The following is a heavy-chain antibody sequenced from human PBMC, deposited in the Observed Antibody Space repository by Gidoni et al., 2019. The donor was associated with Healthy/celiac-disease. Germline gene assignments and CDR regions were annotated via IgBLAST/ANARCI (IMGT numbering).Heavy chain of an antibody. V-gene: IGHV3-48*03. CDR1: GSTVSRYE. Sequence: EVQLVESGGGLVQPGGSLRLSCVASGSTVSRYEMNWVRQAPGKGLEWVAYISSSGSTIYYADSVKGRFTISRDNAKNSLYLQMNSLRAEDTAVYYCARSLVRGVLSPFDYWGQGTLVTVSS. CDR3: ARSLVRGVLSPFDY. J-gene: IGHJ4*02. CDR2: ISSSGSTI. D-gene: IGHD3-10*01.